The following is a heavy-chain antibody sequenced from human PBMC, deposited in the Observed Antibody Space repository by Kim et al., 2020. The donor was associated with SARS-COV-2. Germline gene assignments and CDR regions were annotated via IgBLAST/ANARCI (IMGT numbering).Heavy chain of an antibody. D-gene: IGHD5-12*01. CDR1: GGSISSSNW. Sequence: LRETLSLTCAVSGGSISSSNWWSWVRQPPGKGLEWIGEIYHSGSTNYNPSLKSRVTISVDKSKNQFSLKLSSVTAADTAVYYCARAPVKWLGFTERYYFDYWGQGTLVTVSS. J-gene: IGHJ4*02. CDR3: ARAPVKWLGFTERYYFDY. CDR2: IYHSGST. V-gene: IGHV4-4*02.